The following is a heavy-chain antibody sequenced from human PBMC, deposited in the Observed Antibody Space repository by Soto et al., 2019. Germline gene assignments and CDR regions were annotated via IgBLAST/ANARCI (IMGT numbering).Heavy chain of an antibody. D-gene: IGHD6-13*01. V-gene: IGHV1-2*04. CDR3: ARGAAGRYYYYGMDV. J-gene: IGHJ6*02. CDR2: INPNSGGT. Sequence: PGKGLEWMGWINPNSGGTNYAQKFQGWVTMTRDTSISTAYMELSRLRSDDTAVYYCARGAAGRYYYYGMDVWGQGTTVTVSS.